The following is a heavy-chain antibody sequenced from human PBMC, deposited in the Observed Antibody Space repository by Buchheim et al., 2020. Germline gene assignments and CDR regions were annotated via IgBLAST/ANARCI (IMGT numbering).Heavy chain of an antibody. CDR3: ARLPMVRGVIRYYYGMDV. J-gene: IGHJ6*02. Sequence: QVQLVESGGGVVQPGRSLRLSCAASGFTFSSYAMHWVRQAPGKGLEWVAVISYDGSNKYYADSVKGRFTISRDNSKNTLYLQMNSLRAEDTAVYYCARLPMVRGVIRYYYGMDVWGQGTT. CDR2: ISYDGSNK. D-gene: IGHD3-10*01. V-gene: IGHV3-30-3*01. CDR1: GFTFSSYA.